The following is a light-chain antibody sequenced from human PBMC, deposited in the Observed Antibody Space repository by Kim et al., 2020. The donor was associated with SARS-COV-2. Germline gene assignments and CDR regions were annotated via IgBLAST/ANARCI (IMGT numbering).Light chain of an antibody. CDR1: QGISSY. J-gene: IGKJ3*01. Sequence: APPGDRDTISCRASQGISSYLAGYKQKPGRAPKRLIYAASTLQSGVPSRFSGSGSGTDFTLTISCLQSEDFATYYCHQYYSYPFTFGPGTKVYI. V-gene: IGKV1-8*01. CDR3: HQYYSYPFT. CDR2: AAS.